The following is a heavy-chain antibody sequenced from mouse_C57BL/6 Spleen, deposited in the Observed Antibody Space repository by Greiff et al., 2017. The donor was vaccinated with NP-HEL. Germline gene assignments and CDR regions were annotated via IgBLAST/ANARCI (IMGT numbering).Heavy chain of an antibody. D-gene: IGHD4-1*01. Sequence: QVQLQQSGPELVKPGASVKISCKASGYAFSSSWMNWVKQRPGKGLEWIGRIYPGDGDTNYNGKFKGKATLTADKSSSTAYMHLSSLTSEDSAVYFCAREGANWDFIDYWGQGTTLTVSS. J-gene: IGHJ2*01. V-gene: IGHV1-82*01. CDR3: AREGANWDFIDY. CDR2: IYPGDGDT. CDR1: GYAFSSSW.